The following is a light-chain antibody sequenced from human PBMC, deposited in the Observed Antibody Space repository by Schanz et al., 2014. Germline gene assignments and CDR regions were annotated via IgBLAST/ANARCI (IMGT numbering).Light chain of an antibody. CDR1: SSDVGGYNY. CDR2: EVS. CDR3: SAYTRSSAHWF. J-gene: IGLJ3*02. Sequence: QSALTQPPSASGSPGQSVTISCTGTSSDVGGYNYVSWYQQHPGKAPKLMIYEVSKRPSGVPDRFSGSKSGNTASLTISGVQAEDEADYYCSAYTRSSAHWFFGGGTKLTVL. V-gene: IGLV2-8*01.